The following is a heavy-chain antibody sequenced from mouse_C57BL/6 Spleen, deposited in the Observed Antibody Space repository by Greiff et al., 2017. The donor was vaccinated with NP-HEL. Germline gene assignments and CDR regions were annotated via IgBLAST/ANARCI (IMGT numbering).Heavy chain of an antibody. V-gene: IGHV1-19*01. J-gene: IGHJ2*01. D-gene: IGHD4-1*01. CDR3: ASEESKTGTGYFDY. CDR2: INPYNGGT. CDR1: GYTFTDYY. Sequence: VQLQQSGPVLVKPGASVKMSCKASGYTFTDYYMNWVKQSHGKSLEWIGVINPYNGGTSYNQKFKGKATLTVDKSSSTAYMELNSLTSEDSAVYYCASEESKTGTGYFDYWGQGTTLTVSS.